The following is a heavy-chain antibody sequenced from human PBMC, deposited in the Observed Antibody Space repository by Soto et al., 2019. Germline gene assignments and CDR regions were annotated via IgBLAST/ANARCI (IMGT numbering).Heavy chain of an antibody. Sequence: KQSQTLSLTCAVYGGSFSGYYWSWIRQPPGKGLEWIGEINHSGSTNYNPSLKSRVTISVDTSKNQFSLKLSSVTAADTAVYYCARGNYGVVVKYFQHWGQGTLVTVSS. D-gene: IGHD2-2*01. V-gene: IGHV4-34*01. J-gene: IGHJ1*01. CDR3: ARGNYGVVVKYFQH. CDR1: GGSFSGYY. CDR2: INHSGST.